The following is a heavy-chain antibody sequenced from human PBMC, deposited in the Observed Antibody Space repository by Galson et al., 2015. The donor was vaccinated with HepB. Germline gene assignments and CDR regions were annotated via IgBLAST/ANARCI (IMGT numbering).Heavy chain of an antibody. Sequence: SLGVECADSGCNFSSYWMHWVRQAPGEGLVWVSRISEKGATFYADPVKGRFTISRDIGKNTLYLQMKSLRAEDTAVYYCARDWVIGSGSNDYWGQGTLVTVSS. D-gene: IGHD3-10*01. CDR1: GCNFSSYW. J-gene: IGHJ4*02. V-gene: IGHV3-74*01. CDR3: ARDWVIGSGSNDY. CDR2: ISEKGAT.